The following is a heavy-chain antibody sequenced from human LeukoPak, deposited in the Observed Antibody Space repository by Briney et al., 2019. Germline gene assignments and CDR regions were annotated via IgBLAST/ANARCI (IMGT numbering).Heavy chain of an antibody. CDR2: IFYGGST. J-gene: IGHJ6*03. CDR1: GGSIYSSNSY. V-gene: IGHV4-39*01. CDR3: AIHRGGVKYYYYMDV. D-gene: IGHD3-10*01. Sequence: SETLSLTCTVSGGSIYSSNSYWAWIRQPPGKGLEWIGSIFYGGSTFYNPSLKRRVTISVDTSKNQFSLNLTSVTAADTAVYYCAIHRGGVKYYYYMDVWGKGTTVTVSS.